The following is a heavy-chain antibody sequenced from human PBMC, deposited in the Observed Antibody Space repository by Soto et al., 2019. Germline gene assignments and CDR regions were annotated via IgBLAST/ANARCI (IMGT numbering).Heavy chain of an antibody. CDR2: ISAYNGNT. D-gene: IGHD5-12*01. CDR3: ARDRRISVATMRYYFDY. V-gene: IGHV1-18*01. CDR1: GYTFTSYG. J-gene: IGHJ4*02. Sequence: ASVKVSCKASGYTFTSYGISWVRQAPGQGLEWMGWISAYNGNTNYAQKLQGRVTMTTDTSTSTAYMELRSLRSDDTAVYYCARDRRISVATMRYYFDYWGQGTLVTVSS.